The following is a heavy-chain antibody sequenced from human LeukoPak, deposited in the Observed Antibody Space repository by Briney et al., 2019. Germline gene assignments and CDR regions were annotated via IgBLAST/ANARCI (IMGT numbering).Heavy chain of an antibody. V-gene: IGHV4-34*01. J-gene: IGHJ4*02. CDR1: GGSFSGYY. D-gene: IGHD6-19*01. CDR2: INHSGST. CDR3: ARSPGYSSGRDFDY. Sequence: PSETLSLTCAVYGGSFSGYYWSWIRQPPGKGLEWIGEINHSGSTNYNPSLKSRVTISVDTSKNQFSLKLSSVTAADTAVYYCARSPGYSSGRDFDYWGQGTLVTVSS.